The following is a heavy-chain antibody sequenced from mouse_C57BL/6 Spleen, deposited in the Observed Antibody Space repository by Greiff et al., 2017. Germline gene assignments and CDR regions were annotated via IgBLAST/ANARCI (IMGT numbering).Heavy chain of an antibody. CDR1: GYAFSSSW. CDR2: IYPGDGDT. J-gene: IGHJ4*01. CDR3: ARHYDYDGYYAMDY. D-gene: IGHD2-4*01. Sequence: QVQLKESGPELVKPGASVKISCKASGYAFSSSWMNWVKQRPGKGLEWIGRIYPGDGDTNYNGKFKGKATLTADKSSSTAYMQLSSLTSEDSAVYFCARHYDYDGYYAMDYWGQGTSVTVSS. V-gene: IGHV1-82*01.